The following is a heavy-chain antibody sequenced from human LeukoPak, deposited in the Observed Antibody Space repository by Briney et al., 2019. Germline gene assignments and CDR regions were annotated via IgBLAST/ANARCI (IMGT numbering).Heavy chain of an antibody. CDR1: GYSFNIYW. CDR2: IYPGDSAT. V-gene: IGHV5-51*01. CDR3: ARTSANWFDL. J-gene: IGHJ5*02. Sequence: GESLKISCKGSGYSFNIYWIGWVRQMPGKGLEWMGTIYPGDSATRYSPSFEGQVTISADKSINTAYLQWSSLKASDTAIYYCARTSANWFDLWGQGTLVTVSS. D-gene: IGHD6-25*01.